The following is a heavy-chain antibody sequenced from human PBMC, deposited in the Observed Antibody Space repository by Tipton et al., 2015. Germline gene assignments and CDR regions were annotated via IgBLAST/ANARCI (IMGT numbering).Heavy chain of an antibody. V-gene: IGHV4-31*03. CDR3: AKVSTFLNWFDP. D-gene: IGHD5/OR15-5a*01. CDR2: IYFTGST. J-gene: IGHJ5*02. Sequence: TLSLTCTVSGGSISGAYNYWSWIRQHPGKGLEWIGYIYFTGSTYYNPSLKSRVTISVDTSKNQFSLKLSSVTAADTAVYYCAKVSTFLNWFDPWGQGTLVTVSS. CDR1: GGSISGAYNY.